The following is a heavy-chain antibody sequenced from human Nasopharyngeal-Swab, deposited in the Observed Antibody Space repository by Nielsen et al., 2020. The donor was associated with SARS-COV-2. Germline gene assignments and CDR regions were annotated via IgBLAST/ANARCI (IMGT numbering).Heavy chain of an antibody. CDR1: GFTLSSYA. D-gene: IGHD3-9*01. Sequence: GESLKISCAASGFTLSSYAMSWVRQAPGKGLEWGSAISGSGGSTYYADSVKGRFTISRDNSNNTQYLQMNSRRAEATAVYYCAKDLTRYDILTGHDYWGQGTLVTVSS. CDR2: ISGSGGST. V-gene: IGHV3-23*01. CDR3: AKDLTRYDILTGHDY. J-gene: IGHJ4*02.